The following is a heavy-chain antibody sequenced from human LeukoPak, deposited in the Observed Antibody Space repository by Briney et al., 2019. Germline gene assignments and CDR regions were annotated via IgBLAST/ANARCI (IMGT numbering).Heavy chain of an antibody. D-gene: IGHD4-17*01. CDR3: ARGGNYGDYVFHY. Sequence: SETLSLTCTVSGGSISSYYWSWIRQPPGKGLEWIGYIYYSGSTNYNPSLKSRVTISVDTSKNQFSLKLYSVTAADTAVYYCARGGNYGDYVFHYWGQGTLVTVSS. V-gene: IGHV4-59*12. CDR1: GGSISSYY. J-gene: IGHJ4*02. CDR2: IYYSGST.